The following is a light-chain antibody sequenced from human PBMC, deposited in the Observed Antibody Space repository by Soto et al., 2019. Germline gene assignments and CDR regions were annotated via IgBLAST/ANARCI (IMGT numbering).Light chain of an antibody. CDR1: QTISSW. J-gene: IGKJ1*01. V-gene: IGKV1-5*03. CDR3: QHYNSYSEA. CDR2: KAS. Sequence: DIQMTQSPSTLSGSVGDRVTITCRASQTISSWLAWYQQKPGKATKLLIYKASTLKSGVQARFRGSGSGTEFTLTISSLQPDDFATYYCQHYNSYSEAFGQGTKVELK.